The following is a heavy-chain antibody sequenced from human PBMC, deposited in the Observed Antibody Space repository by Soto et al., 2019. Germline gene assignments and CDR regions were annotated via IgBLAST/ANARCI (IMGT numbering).Heavy chain of an antibody. D-gene: IGHD2-8*01. CDR2: MNPNSGNT. CDR3: ARGLVGYCTNGVCPLDY. V-gene: IGHV1-8*01. J-gene: IGHJ4*02. Sequence: QVQLVQSGAEVKKPGASVKVSCKASGYTFTSYDINWVRQATGQGLEWMGWMNPNSGNTGYAQKFQGRVTMTRSTFISIAYMELSSLRSEDTAVYYCARGLVGYCTNGVCPLDYWGQGTLVTVSS. CDR1: GYTFTSYD.